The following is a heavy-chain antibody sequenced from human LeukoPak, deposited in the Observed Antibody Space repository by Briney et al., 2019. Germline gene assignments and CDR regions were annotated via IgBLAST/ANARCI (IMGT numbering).Heavy chain of an antibody. D-gene: IGHD6-19*01. V-gene: IGHV4-4*09. J-gene: IGHJ3*02. CDR3: ASTRGGVAVSGRGDFDI. CDR2: IHHSGST. CDR1: GASISSYY. Sequence: PSETLSLTCGVSGASISSYYWRWIRQSPGKGLEWIGYIHHSGSTDYHPSLKGRVTISADTSQSQFSLSLTSVTAADTAVYFCASTRGGVAVSGRGDFDIWGQGTVVTVSP.